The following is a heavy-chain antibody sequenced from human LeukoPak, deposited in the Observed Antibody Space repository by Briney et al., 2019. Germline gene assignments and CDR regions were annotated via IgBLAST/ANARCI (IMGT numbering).Heavy chain of an antibody. D-gene: IGHD3-10*01. CDR2: IYTSGST. J-gene: IGHJ4*02. CDR1: GYSISSGYY. Sequence: PSETLSLTCTVSGYSISSGYYWGWIRQPPGKGLEWIGRIYTSGSTNYNPSLKSRVTISVDTSKNQFSLKLSSVTAADTAVYYCARETRTGSPDYWGQGTLVTVSS. V-gene: IGHV4-38-2*02. CDR3: ARETRTGSPDY.